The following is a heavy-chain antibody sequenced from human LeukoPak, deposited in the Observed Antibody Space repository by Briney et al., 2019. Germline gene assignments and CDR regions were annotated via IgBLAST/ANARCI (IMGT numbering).Heavy chain of an antibody. CDR3: AREGLGYDSSGYCNPGY. D-gene: IGHD3-22*01. V-gene: IGHV5-51*01. CDR1: GYSFTSYW. J-gene: IGHJ4*02. CDR2: IYPGDSDT. Sequence: GESLKISCKGSGYSFTSYWIGLVRQIPRKGLEWMGIIYPGDSDTRYSPSFQGQVTITADKSISTAYLQWSSLKGSDTAMYYCAREGLGYDSSGYCNPGYWGQGTLVTVSS.